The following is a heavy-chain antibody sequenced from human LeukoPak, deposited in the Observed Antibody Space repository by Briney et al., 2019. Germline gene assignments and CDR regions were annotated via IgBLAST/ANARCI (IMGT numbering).Heavy chain of an antibody. D-gene: IGHD2-2*01. J-gene: IGHJ6*02. CDR2: ISWNSGSI. CDR1: GFTFDDYA. V-gene: IGHV3-9*01. CDR3: ARVPCSSTSCYYGMDV. Sequence: GRSLRLSCAASGFTFDDYAMHWVRQAPGNGLEWVSGISWNSGSIGYADSVKGRFTISRDNAKNSLYLQMNSLRAEDTALYYCARVPCSSTSCYYGMDVWGQGTTVTVSS.